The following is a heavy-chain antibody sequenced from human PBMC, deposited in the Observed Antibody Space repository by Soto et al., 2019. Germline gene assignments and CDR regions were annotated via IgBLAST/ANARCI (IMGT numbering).Heavy chain of an antibody. Sequence: SETLSLTCTVSGGSISSSSYYWGWIRQPPGKGLEWIGSIYYSGSTYYNPSLKSRVTISVDTSKNQFSLKLSSVTAADTAVYYCARHDYGDLPPIDYWGQGTLVTVSS. D-gene: IGHD4-17*01. V-gene: IGHV4-39*01. CDR1: GGSISSSSYY. CDR2: IYYSGST. J-gene: IGHJ4*02. CDR3: ARHDYGDLPPIDY.